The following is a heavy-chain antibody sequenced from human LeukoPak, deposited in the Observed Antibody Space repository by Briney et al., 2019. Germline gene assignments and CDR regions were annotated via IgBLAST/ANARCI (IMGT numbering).Heavy chain of an antibody. CDR3: ARDGEYIDGGIQKDY. CDR1: GYTFTSYG. V-gene: IGHV1-18*01. D-gene: IGHD5-18*01. J-gene: IGHJ4*02. CDR2: ISAYNGIT. Sequence: ASVKVSCKASGYTFTSYGISWVRQAPGQGLEWMGWISAYNGITNYAQKLHGRVTMTADTSTSTAYMELRSLRSDDTAVYYCARDGEYIDGGIQKDYWGQGTLVTVSS.